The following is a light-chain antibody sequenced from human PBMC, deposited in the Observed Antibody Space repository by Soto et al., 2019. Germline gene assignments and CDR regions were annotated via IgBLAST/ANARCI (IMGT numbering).Light chain of an antibody. CDR3: QQYVHWPPGT. Sequence: EIVVTQSPSTLSVSPGERVTLSCRAIQSVSSSLAWYQQRPGQAPRLLIYDTSTRAPGIAARFSGSGSGTEFTLTISSLQSEDVAVYYCQQYVHWPPGTFGQGTKVDIK. J-gene: IGKJ1*01. V-gene: IGKV3-15*01. CDR2: DTS. CDR1: QSVSSS.